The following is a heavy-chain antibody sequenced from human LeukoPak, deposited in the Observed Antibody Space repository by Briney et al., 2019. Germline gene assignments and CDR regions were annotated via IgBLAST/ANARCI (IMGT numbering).Heavy chain of an antibody. D-gene: IGHD6-13*01. CDR2: ISGSGGST. Sequence: PGGSLRLSCAASGFTFSSYGMSWVRQAPGKGLEWVSAISGSGGSTYYADSVKGRFTISRDNSKNTLYLQMNSLRAEDTAVYYCAKTVFYAGIGQQLVPGRPYYFDYWGQGTLVTVSS. CDR1: GFTFSSYG. J-gene: IGHJ4*02. CDR3: AKTVFYAGIGQQLVPGRPYYFDY. V-gene: IGHV3-23*01.